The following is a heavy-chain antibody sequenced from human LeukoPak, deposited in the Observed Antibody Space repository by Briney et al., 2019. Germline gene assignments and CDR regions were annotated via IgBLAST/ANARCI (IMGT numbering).Heavy chain of an antibody. CDR1: GASISVDNSDYS. CDR2: MFYSGST. CDR3: ARATGFPWYFDS. Sequence: PSETLSLTCTVSGASISVDNSDYSWGWIRQPPGQGLEWIGSMFYSGSTYYSPPLKSRVTMSVDTSKNQFSLKLISVTAADTALYYCARATGFPWYFDSWGQGTLVTVSS. J-gene: IGHJ4*02. V-gene: IGHV4-39*07.